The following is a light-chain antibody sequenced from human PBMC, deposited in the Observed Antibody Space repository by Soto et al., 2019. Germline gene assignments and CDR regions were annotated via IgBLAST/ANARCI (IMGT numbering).Light chain of an antibody. CDR3: CSYAGSYRAV. J-gene: IGLJ2*01. CDR2: DVS. Sequence: QSALTQPRSVSGSPGQSVTISCTGTSSDVGGYNYVSWYQQHPGKAPKLMIYDVSKRPSGVPDRLSGSKSGNTASLTISGLQAEDEADYYCCSYAGSYRAVFGGGTKLTVL. V-gene: IGLV2-11*01. CDR1: SSDVGGYNY.